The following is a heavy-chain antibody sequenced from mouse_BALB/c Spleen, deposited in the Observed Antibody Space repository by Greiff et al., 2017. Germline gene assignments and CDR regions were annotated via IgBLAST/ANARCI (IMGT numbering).Heavy chain of an antibody. CDR2: ISYSGST. Sequence: EVKLQESGPGLVKPSQSLSLTCTVTGYSITSDYAWNWIRQFPGNKLEWMGYISYSGSTSYNPSLKSRISITRDTSKNQFFLQLNSVTTEDTATYYCARSSLLGRRTWFAYWGQGTLVTVSA. V-gene: IGHV3-2*02. CDR1: GYSITSDYA. CDR3: ARSSLLGRRTWFAY. D-gene: IGHD4-1*01. J-gene: IGHJ3*01.